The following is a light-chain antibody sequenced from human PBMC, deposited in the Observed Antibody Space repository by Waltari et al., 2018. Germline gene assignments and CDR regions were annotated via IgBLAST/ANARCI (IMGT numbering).Light chain of an antibody. V-gene: IGLV3-21*02. CDR1: TVGSNS. CDR2: DDS. Sequence: SYVLTQPPSASVVTGETARITCGGDTVGSNSVHWYQQKPGQAPLLVVYDDSARPSGIPDRFSASNSGNTATLTISRVENGDEADYYCQVWDTTSDRVVFGGGTKLTVL. CDR3: QVWDTTSDRVV. J-gene: IGLJ2*01.